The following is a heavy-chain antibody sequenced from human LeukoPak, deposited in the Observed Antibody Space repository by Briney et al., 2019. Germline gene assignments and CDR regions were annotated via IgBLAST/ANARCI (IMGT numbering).Heavy chain of an antibody. CDR2: IYYSGST. CDR1: GGSISSSSYY. Sequence: SETLSLTCTVSGGSISSSSYYWGWIRQPPGKGLEWIGSIYYSGSTYYNPSLKSRVTISVDTSKNQFSLKLSSVTAADTAVYYCARDPHGDYAYDYWGQGTLVTVSS. J-gene: IGHJ4*02. CDR3: ARDPHGDYAYDY. V-gene: IGHV4-39*07. D-gene: IGHD4-17*01.